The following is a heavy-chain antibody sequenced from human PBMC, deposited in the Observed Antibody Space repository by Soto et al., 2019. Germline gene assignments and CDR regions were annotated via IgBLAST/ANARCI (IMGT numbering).Heavy chain of an antibody. J-gene: IGHJ6*02. Sequence: GSLRLSCISSGFTFRTYTMNWVRQAPGKGLEWVSGIRGFSPYTFYAESVKGRFTISRDNAKNSLYLQMDSLRAEDTAVYYCARDRGYDAHDYYYNAMDVWGQGTTVTVSS. V-gene: IGHV3-21*01. CDR1: GFTFRTYT. D-gene: IGHD3-10*01. CDR3: ARDRGYDAHDYYYNAMDV. CDR2: IRGFSPYT.